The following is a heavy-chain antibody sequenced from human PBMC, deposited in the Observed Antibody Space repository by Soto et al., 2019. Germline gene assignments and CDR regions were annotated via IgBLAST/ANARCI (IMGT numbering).Heavy chain of an antibody. CDR3: ARGWGRIFDY. CDR2: INHSGSN. V-gene: IGHV4-34*01. Sequence: QVQLQQWGAGLLKPSETLSLTCAVYSGSFSGYFWSWIRQPPGKGLECIGEINHSGSNNYNPSLKSRVTIPVDTAKHQFSLKLRSVTAADTAVYYCARGWGRIFDYWGQGTLVTVSS. CDR1: SGSFSGYF. D-gene: IGHD7-27*01. J-gene: IGHJ4*02.